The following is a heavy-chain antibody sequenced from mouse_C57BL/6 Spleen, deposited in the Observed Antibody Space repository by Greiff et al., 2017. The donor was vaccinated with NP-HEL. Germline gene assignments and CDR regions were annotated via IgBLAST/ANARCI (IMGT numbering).Heavy chain of an antibody. Sequence: QVQLQQPGAELVRPGSSVKLSCKASGYTFTSYWMDWVKQRPGQGLEWIGNIYPSDSETHYNQKFKDKATLTVDKSSSTAYMQLSSLTSEDSAVYYCARGESDYDFAYWGQGTLVTVAA. CDR1: GYTFTSYW. D-gene: IGHD2-4*01. V-gene: IGHV1-61*01. J-gene: IGHJ3*01. CDR3: ARGESDYDFAY. CDR2: IYPSDSET.